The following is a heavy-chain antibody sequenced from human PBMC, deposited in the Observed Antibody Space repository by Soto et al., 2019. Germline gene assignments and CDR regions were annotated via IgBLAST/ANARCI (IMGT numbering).Heavy chain of an antibody. CDR2: ISYDGGLQ. CDR1: GFTFTSYG. D-gene: IGHD5-18*01. CDR3: VSDRGYGHATVPYS. V-gene: IGHV3-30*03. J-gene: IGHJ4*02. Sequence: QAHLVESGGGVVQPGRSLRLSCAASGFTFTSYGMHWVRQAPGTRLEWVAVISYDGGLQHYADSVKGRFTISRDNSKNMVILQMNSLRAEDTAVYYCVSDRGYGHATVPYSWGQGTLVSVYS.